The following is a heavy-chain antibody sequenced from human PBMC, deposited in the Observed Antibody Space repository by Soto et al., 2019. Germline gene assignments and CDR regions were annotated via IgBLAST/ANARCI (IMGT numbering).Heavy chain of an antibody. CDR1: GYTFTAYY. J-gene: IGHJ6*02. Sequence: QVQLVQSGAEVKKPGASVKVSCKAYGYTFTAYYMHWVRQAPGQGPEWMGWINPNSGDTNYAQKFQGWVTMTTDTSNSTAYMELSRLTSADTAVYYCARDHLPDYYYYGMDVWGQGTTVTVSS. V-gene: IGHV1-2*04. CDR3: ARDHLPDYYYYGMDV. CDR2: INPNSGDT.